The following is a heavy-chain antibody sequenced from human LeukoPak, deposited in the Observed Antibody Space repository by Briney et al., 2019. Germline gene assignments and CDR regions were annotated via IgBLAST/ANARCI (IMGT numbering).Heavy chain of an antibody. Sequence: PGGSLRPSCAASGFTFSSYSMNWVRQAPGKGLEWVSSISSSSSYIYYADSVKGRFTISRDNAKNSLYLQMNSLRAEDTAVYYCARDLWLGQFDYWGQGTLVTVSS. CDR3: ARDLWLGQFDY. CDR1: GFTFSSYS. V-gene: IGHV3-21*01. D-gene: IGHD6-19*01. J-gene: IGHJ4*02. CDR2: ISSSSSYI.